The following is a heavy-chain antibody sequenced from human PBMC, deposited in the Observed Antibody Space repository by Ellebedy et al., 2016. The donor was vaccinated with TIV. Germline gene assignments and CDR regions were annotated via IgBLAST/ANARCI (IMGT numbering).Heavy chain of an antibody. CDR3: ASTRRAPSWLMGFDY. Sequence: PGGSLRLSCAASGFTFSSYGMHWVRQAPGKGLEWVAVIWYDGSNKYYADSVKGRFTISRDNSKNTLYLQMNSLRAEDTAVYYCASTRRAPSWLMGFDYWGQGTLVTVSS. V-gene: IGHV3-33*01. CDR2: IWYDGSNK. D-gene: IGHD3-9*01. J-gene: IGHJ4*02. CDR1: GFTFSSYG.